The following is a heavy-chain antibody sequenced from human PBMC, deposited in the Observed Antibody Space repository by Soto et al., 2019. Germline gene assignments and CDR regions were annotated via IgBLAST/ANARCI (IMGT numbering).Heavy chain of an antibody. CDR1: GGSFSGYY. D-gene: IGHD2-15*01. V-gene: IGHV4-34*01. J-gene: IGHJ4*02. Sequence: QVQLQQWGAGLLKPSETLSLTCAVYGGSFSGYYWSWIRQPPGKGLEWIGEINHSGSTNYNPSLTRRVTISVDTSKNQFSLKLSSVTAADTAVYYCAGHCSGGSCYDYWGQGTLVTVSS. CDR3: AGHCSGGSCYDY. CDR2: INHSGST.